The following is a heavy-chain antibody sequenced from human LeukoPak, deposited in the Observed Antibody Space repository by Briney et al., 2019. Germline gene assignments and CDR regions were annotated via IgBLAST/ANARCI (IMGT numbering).Heavy chain of an antibody. D-gene: IGHD6-13*01. CDR3: ARNWDSSSWRGYYYGMDV. J-gene: IGHJ6*02. V-gene: IGHV4-39*07. Sequence: SETLSLTCTVSGGSISSSSYYWSWIRQPPGKGLEWIGEINHSGSTNYNPSLKSRVTISVDTSKNQFSLKLSSVTAADTAVYYCARNWDSSSWRGYYYGMDVWGQGTTVTVSS. CDR2: INHSGST. CDR1: GGSISSSSYY.